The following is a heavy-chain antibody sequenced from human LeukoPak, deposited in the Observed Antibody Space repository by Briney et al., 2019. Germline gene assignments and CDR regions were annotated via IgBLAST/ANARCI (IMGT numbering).Heavy chain of an antibody. CDR3: AKGAGRWDYYYMDV. CDR2: ISGSGGST. D-gene: IGHD6-13*01. CDR1: GFTFSSYA. Sequence: GGSLRLSCAASGFTFSSYAMSWVRQAPGKGLEWVSAISGSGGSTYYADSVKGRFTISRDNSKNTLYLQMNSLRAEDTVVYYCAKGAGRWDYYYMDVWGKGTTVTVSS. J-gene: IGHJ6*03. V-gene: IGHV3-23*01.